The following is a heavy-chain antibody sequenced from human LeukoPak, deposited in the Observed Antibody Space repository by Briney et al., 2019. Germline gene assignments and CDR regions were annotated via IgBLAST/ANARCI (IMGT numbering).Heavy chain of an antibody. CDR3: ARDLIAVATFDY. CDR1: GFTFSSYW. Sequence: GGSLRLSCAASGFTFSSYWLSWVRQAPGKGLEWVANINQDGSEKYYVYFVKGRFTISRDNTKNPLYLQMNSLRAEDTAVYYCARDLIAVATFDYWGQGTLVTVSS. D-gene: IGHD6-19*01. CDR2: INQDGSEK. V-gene: IGHV3-7*01. J-gene: IGHJ4*02.